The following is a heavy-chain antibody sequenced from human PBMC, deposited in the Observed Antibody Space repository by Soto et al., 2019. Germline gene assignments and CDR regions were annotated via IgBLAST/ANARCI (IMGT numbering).Heavy chain of an antibody. Sequence: PGGSLRLSCAASGFTLDDYAMHWVRQAPGKGLEWVSGISWNSGSIGYADSVKGRFTISRDNAKNSLYLQMNSLRAEDTALYYCAKDRSGAVAGTDLASYYYYGMDVWGQGTTVTVSS. D-gene: IGHD6-19*01. CDR3: AKDRSGAVAGTDLASYYYYGMDV. V-gene: IGHV3-9*01. CDR2: ISWNSGSI. CDR1: GFTLDDYA. J-gene: IGHJ6*02.